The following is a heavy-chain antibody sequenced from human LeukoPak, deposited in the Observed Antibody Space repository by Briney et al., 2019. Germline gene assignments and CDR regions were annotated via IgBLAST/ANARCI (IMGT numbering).Heavy chain of an antibody. J-gene: IGHJ4*02. CDR1: GGSISSGDYY. CDR2: IYYSGST. V-gene: IGHV4-30-4*01. CDR3: ARAPSYYDSSGYPPFDY. D-gene: IGHD3-22*01. Sequence: PSETLSLTCTVSGGSISSGDYYWSWIRQPPGKGLEWIGYIYYSGSTYYNPSLKSRVTISVDTSKNQFSLKLSSVTAADTAVYYCARAPSYYDSSGYPPFDYWGQGTLVTVSS.